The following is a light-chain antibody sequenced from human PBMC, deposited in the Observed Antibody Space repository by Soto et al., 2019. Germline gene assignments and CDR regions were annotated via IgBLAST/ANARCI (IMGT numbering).Light chain of an antibody. Sequence: QSVLTQPPSVSGAPGQRVTISCTGSNSNIGAGYDVHWYQQLPGTAPKLLISGNSNRPSGVPDRFSGSKSGASASLAITGLQAEDEADYYCQSYDSSLSGWVFGGGTKLTVL. V-gene: IGLV1-40*01. CDR1: NSNIGAGYD. CDR2: GNS. J-gene: IGLJ3*02. CDR3: QSYDSSLSGWV.